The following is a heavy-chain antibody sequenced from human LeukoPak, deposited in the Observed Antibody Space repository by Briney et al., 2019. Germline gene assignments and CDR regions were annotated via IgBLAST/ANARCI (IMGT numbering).Heavy chain of an antibody. CDR2: INPNSGGT. Sequence: GASVKVSCKASGYTFTGYYMHWVRQAPGQGLEWMGWINPNSGGTNYAQKFQGRVTMTRDTSIGTAYMELRRLRSDDTAVYYCARAFGYGAAAGTFGHWGQGTLVTVSS. D-gene: IGHD6-13*01. V-gene: IGHV1-2*02. CDR1: GYTFTGYY. J-gene: IGHJ4*02. CDR3: ARAFGYGAAAGTFGH.